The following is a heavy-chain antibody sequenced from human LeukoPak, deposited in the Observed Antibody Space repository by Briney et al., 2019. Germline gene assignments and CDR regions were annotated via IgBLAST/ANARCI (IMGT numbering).Heavy chain of an antibody. D-gene: IGHD3-10*01. CDR1: GGSLSSYY. Sequence: SGTLSLTCTVSGGSLSSYYWSCISHPPGEGVEWIGYIYYSGSTTYNPSLKSRVTISVDTPKNQLSLKPSSVTAADTAVYYCARAELLLWFGELLYWFDPWGQGTLVTVSS. CDR2: IYYSGST. CDR3: ARAELLLWFGELLYWFDP. J-gene: IGHJ5*02. V-gene: IGHV4-59*01.